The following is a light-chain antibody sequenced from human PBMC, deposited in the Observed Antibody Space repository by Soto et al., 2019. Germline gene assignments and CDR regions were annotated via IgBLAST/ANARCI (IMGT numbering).Light chain of an antibody. J-gene: IGLJ3*02. CDR3: SSYTSSSFLV. V-gene: IGLV2-14*01. CDR1: SSDVGGYNY. Sequence: QSVLTQPASVSGSPGQSITISCTGTSSDVGGYNYVSWYQQHPGKAPKLMIYDVSNRPSGVSNRFSGSKSGNTASLTISGLQAEDKADYYCSSYTSSSFLVFGGGTKLTVL. CDR2: DVS.